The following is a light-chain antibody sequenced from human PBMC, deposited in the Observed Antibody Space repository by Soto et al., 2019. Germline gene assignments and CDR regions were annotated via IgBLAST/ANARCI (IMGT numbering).Light chain of an antibody. Sequence: DIQMTQSPSTLSASVGDRVTITCRASQSINNWLAWYQQKPGKAPKLLMYDASTLEIGVPSRFSGGGSGTEFTLTISSLQPDDFATYYCQQYGSLRMFGQGTKVEVK. CDR1: QSINNW. V-gene: IGKV1-5*01. J-gene: IGKJ1*01. CDR2: DAS. CDR3: QQYGSLRM.